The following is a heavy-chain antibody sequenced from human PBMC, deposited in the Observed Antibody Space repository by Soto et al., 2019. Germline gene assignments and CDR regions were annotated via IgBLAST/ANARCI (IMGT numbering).Heavy chain of an antibody. J-gene: IGHJ4*02. CDR1: GFTFSTYG. V-gene: IGHV3-48*01. CDR2: MSSTGSPI. Sequence: GGSLRLSCAASGFTFSTYGMNRVRKATGKGLEWVSYMSSTGSPIYYADSVKGRFTISRDNAENSLFLQMNSLGAEDTAMYYCARDELPYSYGTHPFFWGQGTLVTVSS. D-gene: IGHD5-18*01. CDR3: ARDELPYSYGTHPFF.